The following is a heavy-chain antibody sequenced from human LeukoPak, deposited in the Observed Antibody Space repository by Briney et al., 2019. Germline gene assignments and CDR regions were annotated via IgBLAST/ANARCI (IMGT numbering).Heavy chain of an antibody. CDR3: ARGWSLYVWFGELLSQNWFDP. D-gene: IGHD3-10*01. CDR1: GYTFTGYY. J-gene: IGHJ5*02. V-gene: IGHV1-2*02. CDR2: INPNSGGT. Sequence: ASVKVSCKASGYTFTGYYMHWVRQAPGQGLEWMGWINPNSGGTYYAQKFQGRVTMTRNTSISTAYMELSSLRSEDTAVYYCARGWSLYVWFGELLSQNWFDPWGQGTLVTVSS.